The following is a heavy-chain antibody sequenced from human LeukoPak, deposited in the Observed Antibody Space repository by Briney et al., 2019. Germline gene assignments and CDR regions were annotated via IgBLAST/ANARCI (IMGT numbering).Heavy chain of an antibody. J-gene: IGHJ4*02. CDR3: ARHVDTATDYFDY. CDR2: IYYSGSS. Sequence: PSQTLSLTCTVSGGSISSGGYYWSWIRQPPGKGLEWIGSIYYSGSSYYNPSLKSRVTISVHTSKNQFSLKLSSVTAADTAVYYCARHVDTATDYFDYWGQGTLVTVSS. D-gene: IGHD5-18*01. V-gene: IGHV4-39*01. CDR1: GGSISSGGYY.